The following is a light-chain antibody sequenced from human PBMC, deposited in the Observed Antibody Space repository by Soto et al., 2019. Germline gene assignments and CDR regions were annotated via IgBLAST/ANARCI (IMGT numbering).Light chain of an antibody. V-gene: IGKV1D-13*01. Sequence: AIQLTQSPSSLSASVGDRVTVTCRASQGISSALAWYQQKPGRAPKLLIYDPSNLEGGVPSRFSGRGSETDFARTISSLQPEDFSTYYCQQFNNYPLTFGGGTKVDIK. CDR2: DPS. J-gene: IGKJ4*01. CDR1: QGISSA. CDR3: QQFNNYPLT.